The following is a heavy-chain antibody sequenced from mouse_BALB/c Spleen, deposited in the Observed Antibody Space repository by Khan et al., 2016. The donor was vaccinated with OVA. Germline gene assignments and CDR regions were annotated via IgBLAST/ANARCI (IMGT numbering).Heavy chain of an antibody. CDR1: GYSITSDYA. V-gene: IGHV3-2*02. CDR3: ASELGRYYALDY. CDR2: ISNSGST. Sequence: VQLKESGPGLVKPSQSLSLTCTVTGYSITSDYAWNWIRQFPGNKLEWMGYISNSGSTNYNPSLTSRISITRDTSKNKFFLQLNSVTTDDTATYHCASELGRYYALDYWGQGTSVTVSS. D-gene: IGHD4-1*01. J-gene: IGHJ4*01.